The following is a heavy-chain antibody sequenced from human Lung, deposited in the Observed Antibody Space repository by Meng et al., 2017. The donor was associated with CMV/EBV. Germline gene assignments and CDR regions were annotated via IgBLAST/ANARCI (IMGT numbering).Heavy chain of an antibody. D-gene: IGHD6-13*01. J-gene: IGHJ5*02. V-gene: IGHV1-18*01. CDR3: ARDAYFNTWYPNWFDP. Sequence: ASVXVSXKAYGYAFSNYGVTWVRQAPGQGPEWMGWISGYNGNTKYAQKFQGRVTMTADTSTSTVYMELRSLTSDDTAVYYCARDAYFNTWYPNWFDPWGQGTXVTVSS. CDR2: ISGYNGNT. CDR1: GYAFSNYG.